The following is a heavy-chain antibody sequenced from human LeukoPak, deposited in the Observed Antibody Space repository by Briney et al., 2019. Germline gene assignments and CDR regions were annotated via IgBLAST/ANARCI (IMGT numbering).Heavy chain of an antibody. J-gene: IGHJ4*02. CDR3: ARGPAAADY. Sequence: SETLSLTCTVSGGSISSYYWSWIRQPPGKGLEWIGYIYYSGSTNYNPSLKSRVTISVDTSKNQFSLKLSSVTAADTAVYYCARGPAAADYWGQGTLVTVSS. CDR2: IYYSGST. D-gene: IGHD6-13*01. CDR1: GGSISSYY. V-gene: IGHV4-59*01.